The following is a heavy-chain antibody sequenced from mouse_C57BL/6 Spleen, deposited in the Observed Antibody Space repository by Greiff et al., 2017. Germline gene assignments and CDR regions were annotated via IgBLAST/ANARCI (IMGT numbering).Heavy chain of an antibody. CDR2: IYPGSGST. Sequence: QVQLQQPGAELVKPGASVKMSCKASGYTFTSYWITWVKQRPGQGLEWIGDIYPGSGSTNYNEKFKSKATLTVDTSSSPAYMQLSSLTSEDAAVYYCARGGYDGSVAYWGQGTLVTVSA. D-gene: IGHD2-2*01. CDR3: ARGGYDGSVAY. V-gene: IGHV1-55*01. CDR1: GYTFTSYW. J-gene: IGHJ3*01.